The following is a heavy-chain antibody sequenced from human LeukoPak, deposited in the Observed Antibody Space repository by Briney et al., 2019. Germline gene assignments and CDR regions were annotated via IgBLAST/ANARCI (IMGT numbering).Heavy chain of an antibody. J-gene: IGHJ4*02. V-gene: IGHV1-2*02. CDR3: ARDNTTQLGIDY. CDR1: GYTFTGYY. CDR2: INPNSGGT. Sequence: GESLKISCKASGYTFTGYYMHWVRQAPGQGLEWMGWINPNSGGTNYAQKFQGRVTMTRDTSISTAYMELSRLRSDDTAVYYCARDNTTQLGIDYWGQGTLVTVSS. D-gene: IGHD6-6*01.